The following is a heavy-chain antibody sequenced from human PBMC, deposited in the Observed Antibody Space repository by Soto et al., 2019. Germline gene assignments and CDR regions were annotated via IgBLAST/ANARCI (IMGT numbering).Heavy chain of an antibody. J-gene: IGHJ4*02. Sequence: SETLSLTCTVSGGSISSGDYYWSWIRQPPGKGLEWIGNIYYSGSTYYNPSLKSRVTISVDTPKNQFSLKLSSVTAADTAVYYCARVLVVSVAMYNFAYWGQGTLVTVSS. CDR3: ARVLVVSVAMYNFAY. V-gene: IGHV4-30-4*01. CDR2: IYYSGST. CDR1: GGSISSGDYY. D-gene: IGHD2-2*01.